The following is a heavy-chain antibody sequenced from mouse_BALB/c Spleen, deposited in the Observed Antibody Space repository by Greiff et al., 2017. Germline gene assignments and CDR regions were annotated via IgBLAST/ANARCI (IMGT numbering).Heavy chain of an antibody. J-gene: IGHJ4*01. D-gene: IGHD3-2*01. CDR3: ARRGTARGYYSMDY. V-gene: IGHV1S81*02. Sequence: VQLQQPGAELVKPGASVKLSCKASGYTFTSYWMHWVKQRPGQGLEWIGEINPSNGRTNYNEKFKSKATLTVDKSSSTAYMQLSSLTSEDSAVYYCARRGTARGYYSMDYWGQGTSVTVSS. CDR2: INPSNGRT. CDR1: GYTFTSYW.